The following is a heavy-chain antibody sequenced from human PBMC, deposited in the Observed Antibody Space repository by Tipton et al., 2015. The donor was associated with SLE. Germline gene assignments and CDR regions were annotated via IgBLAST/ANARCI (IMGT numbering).Heavy chain of an antibody. CDR1: GFTFSSYS. CDR3: AREGSGLDY. J-gene: IGHJ4*02. D-gene: IGHD3-10*01. Sequence: GSLRLSCAASGFTFSSYSMNWVRQAPGKGLECVSYISSSSSTIYYADSVKGRFTISRDNAKNPLYLQMNSLRAEDTAVYYCAREGSGLDYWGQGTLVTVSS. V-gene: IGHV3-48*01. CDR2: ISSSSSTI.